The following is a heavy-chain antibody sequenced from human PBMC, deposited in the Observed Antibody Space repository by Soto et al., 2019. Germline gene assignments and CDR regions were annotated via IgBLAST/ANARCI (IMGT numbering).Heavy chain of an antibody. CDR1: GFTFRNNV. V-gene: IGHV3-23*01. D-gene: IGHD2-8*01. J-gene: IGHJ4*02. CDR3: AKNGLDNSPSAIDS. Sequence: GGSLRLSCAASGFTFRNNVLSWVRQAPGKGLDWVSGITGSGRDTYYADSVKGRFTISRDNSKNMVFLQMNSLRAKDTALYYCAKNGLDNSPSAIDSWGPGTLVTVSS. CDR2: ITGSGRDT.